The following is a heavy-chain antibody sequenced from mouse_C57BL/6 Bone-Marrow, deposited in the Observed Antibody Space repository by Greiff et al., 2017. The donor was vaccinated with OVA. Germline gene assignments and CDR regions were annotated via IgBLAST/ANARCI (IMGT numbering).Heavy chain of an antibody. D-gene: IGHD2-5*01. CDR2: IHPSDSDT. Sequence: VQLQQPGAELVKPGASVKVSCKASGYTFTSYWMHWVKQRPGQGLEWIGRIHPSDSDTNYNQKFKGKATFTVDKSSSTAYMQLSSLTSEDSAVYYCAIRDYSKYYYAMDYWGQGTSVTVSS. V-gene: IGHV1-74*01. CDR1: GYTFTSYW. J-gene: IGHJ4*01. CDR3: AIRDYSKYYYAMDY.